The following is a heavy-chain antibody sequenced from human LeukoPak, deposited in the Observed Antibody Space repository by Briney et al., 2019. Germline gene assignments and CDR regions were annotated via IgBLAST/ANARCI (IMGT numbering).Heavy chain of an antibody. CDR3: GRDRTPIVVVPAAIPCLSG. V-gene: IGHV1-69*04. D-gene: IGHD2-2*02. J-gene: IGHJ4*02. Sequence: ASVKVSCKASGGTFSSYTISWVRQAPGQGLEWMGRISPILGIANYAQKFQGRVTITADKSTSTAYMELSSLRSEDTAVYYCGRDRTPIVVVPAAIPCLSGWGQGTLVTVSS. CDR2: ISPILGIA. CDR1: GGTFSSYT.